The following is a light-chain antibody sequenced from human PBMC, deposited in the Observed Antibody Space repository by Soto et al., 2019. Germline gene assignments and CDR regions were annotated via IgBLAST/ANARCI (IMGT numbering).Light chain of an antibody. V-gene: IGLV1-44*01. Sequence: QSVLTQPPSASGTPGQRVTISCSGSSSNIGTNTVNWYRQLPGTAPTLLIYTNDQRPSGVPDRFSGSKSGTSASLAINGLQAEDEGDYYCATWDDSLDVHVFGTGTKLTVL. J-gene: IGLJ1*01. CDR2: TND. CDR3: ATWDDSLDVHV. CDR1: SSNIGTNT.